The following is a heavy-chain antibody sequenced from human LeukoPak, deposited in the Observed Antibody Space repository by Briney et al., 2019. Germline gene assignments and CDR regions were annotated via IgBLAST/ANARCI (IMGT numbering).Heavy chain of an antibody. CDR3: ARDKRGVVVAATLRWWYFDL. CDR1: GYTFTGYY. CDR2: INPNSGGT. Sequence: ASVKVSCKASGYTFTGYYMHWVRQAPGQGLEWMGWINPNSGGTNYAQKFQGRVTITADKSTSTAYMELSSLRSEDTAVYYCARDKRGVVVAATLRWWYFDLRGRGTLVTVSS. V-gene: IGHV1-2*02. D-gene: IGHD2-15*01. J-gene: IGHJ2*01.